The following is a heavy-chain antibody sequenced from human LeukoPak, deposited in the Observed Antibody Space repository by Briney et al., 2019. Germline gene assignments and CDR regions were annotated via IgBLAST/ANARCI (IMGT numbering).Heavy chain of an antibody. J-gene: IGHJ4*02. D-gene: IGHD3-22*01. CDR1: GGSISGYY. V-gene: IGHV4-4*07. CDR2: IYTSGST. CDR3: ARIRSFYDSSGFDY. Sequence: PSETLSLTCTVSGGSISGYYWSWIRQPAGKGLEWIGRIYTSGSTNYNPSLKSRVTMSVDTSKNQFSLKLSSVTAADTAVYYCARIRSFYDSSGFDYWGQGTLVTVSS.